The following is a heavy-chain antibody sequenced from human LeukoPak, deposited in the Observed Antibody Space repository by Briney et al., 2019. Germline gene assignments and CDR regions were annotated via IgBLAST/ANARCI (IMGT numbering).Heavy chain of an antibody. CDR2: IYYSGST. V-gene: IGHV4-59*12. D-gene: IGHD3-22*01. Sequence: PSETLSLTCTVSGGSISSYYWSWIRQPPGKGLEWIGYIYYSGSTNYNPSLKSRVTISVDTSKNQFSLKLSSVTAADTAVYYCARNYYDSSGYWVYYYYGMDVWGQGTTVTVSS. J-gene: IGHJ6*02. CDR3: ARNYYDSSGYWVYYYYGMDV. CDR1: GGSISSYY.